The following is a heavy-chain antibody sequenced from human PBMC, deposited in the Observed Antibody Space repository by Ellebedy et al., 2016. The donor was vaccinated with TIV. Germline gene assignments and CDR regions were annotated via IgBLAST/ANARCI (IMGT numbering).Heavy chain of an antibody. J-gene: IGHJ4*02. CDR1: GFTFSSFC. D-gene: IGHD5-24*01. V-gene: IGHV3-30*18. CDR2: PSNDGGTK. CDR3: AKDAREKAQISWEHDS. Sequence: GESLKISCAASGFTFSSFCMHWVRPAPGRVLEWVAVPSNDGGTKYYADYVKGRLTISRDNSENTLYLHMNSLRTEDTAVYYCAKDAREKAQISWEHDSWGQGTLVTVSS.